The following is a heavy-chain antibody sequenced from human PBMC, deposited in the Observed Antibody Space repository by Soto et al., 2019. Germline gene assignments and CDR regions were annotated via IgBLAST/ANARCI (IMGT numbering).Heavy chain of an antibody. Sequence: SETLSPTCTVSGDSITSSSFCWGWIRQPPGKGLEWIGTICYSGSTYYNPSLQSRVTMSVDTSKNQFSLKLSSVTAADTGVYYCARLDGNSADYYYGMDVWGRGTTVTVSS. V-gene: IGHV4-39*01. CDR1: GDSITSSSFC. J-gene: IGHJ6*02. CDR3: ARLDGNSADYYYGMDV. D-gene: IGHD6-19*01. CDR2: ICYSGST.